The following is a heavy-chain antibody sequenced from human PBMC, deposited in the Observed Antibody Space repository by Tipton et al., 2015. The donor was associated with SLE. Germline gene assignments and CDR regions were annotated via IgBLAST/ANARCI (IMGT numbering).Heavy chain of an antibody. CDR2: INHSGST. Sequence: TLSLTCAVYGGSFSGYYWSWIRQPPGKGLEWIGEINHSGSTNYNSSLKSRVTISVDTSKNQFSLKLSSVTAADTAVYYCARAPPTEAEFDYWGQGTLVTVSS. CDR1: GGSFSGYY. V-gene: IGHV4-34*01. J-gene: IGHJ4*02. CDR3: ARAPPTEAEFDY.